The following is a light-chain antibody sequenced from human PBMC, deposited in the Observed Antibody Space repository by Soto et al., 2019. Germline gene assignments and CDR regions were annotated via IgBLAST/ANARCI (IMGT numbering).Light chain of an antibody. CDR1: KLGDTY. V-gene: IGLV3-1*01. CDR2: QDG. Sequence: SCELTQPPSVSVSPGQTASITCSGAKLGDTYTCWYQQKPGQSPVLVIYQDGKRPSGIPERFSGSSSGNTATLTISGTQAMDEADYYCQAWHSTTPVIFGGGTQLTVL. CDR3: QAWHSTTPVI. J-gene: IGLJ2*01.